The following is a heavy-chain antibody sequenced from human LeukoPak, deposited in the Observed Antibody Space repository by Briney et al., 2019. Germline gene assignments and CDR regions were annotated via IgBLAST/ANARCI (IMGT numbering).Heavy chain of an antibody. D-gene: IGHD6-19*01. CDR1: GFTFSSYW. CDR2: VKQDGSEK. J-gene: IGHJ3*02. Sequence: GGSLRLSCAASGFTFSSYWMSWVRQAPGKGLEWVANVKQDGSEKYYVDSVKGRFTISRDNAKNSLYLQMNSLRAEDTAVYYCARLGSGWADAFDIWGQGTMVTVSS. V-gene: IGHV3-7*01. CDR3: ARLGSGWADAFDI.